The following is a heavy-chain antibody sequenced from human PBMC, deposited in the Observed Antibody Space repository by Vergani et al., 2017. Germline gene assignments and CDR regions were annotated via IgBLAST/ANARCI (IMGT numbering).Heavy chain of an antibody. V-gene: IGHV3-30*01. CDR2: ISYDGSNK. J-gene: IGHJ3*02. Sequence: QVQLVESGGGVVQPGRSLRLSCAASGFTLSSYAMHWVRQAPGKGLEWVAVISYDGSNKYYADSVKGRFTISRDNSKNTLYLQMNSLRAEDTAVYYCAREGSSGWYDAFDIWGQGTMVTVSS. CDR1: GFTLSSYA. CDR3: AREGSSGWYDAFDI. D-gene: IGHD6-19*01.